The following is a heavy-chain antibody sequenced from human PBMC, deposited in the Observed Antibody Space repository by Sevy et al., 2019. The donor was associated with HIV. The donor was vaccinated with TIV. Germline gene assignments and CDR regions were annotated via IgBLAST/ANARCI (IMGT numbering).Heavy chain of an antibody. J-gene: IGHJ3*02. D-gene: IGHD3-22*01. Sequence: GGSLRLSCAASGFTFSSYSMNWVRQAPGKGLEWVSYISSSSSTIYYADSVKGRFTFSRDNAKNSLYLQMNSLRDEDTAVYYCARDYYDSSGYYVFVGAFDIWGQGTMVTVSS. V-gene: IGHV3-48*02. CDR2: ISSSSSTI. CDR3: ARDYYDSSGYYVFVGAFDI. CDR1: GFTFSSYS.